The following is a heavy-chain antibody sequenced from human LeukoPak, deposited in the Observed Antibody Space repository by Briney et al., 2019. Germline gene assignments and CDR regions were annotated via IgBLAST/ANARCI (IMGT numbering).Heavy chain of an antibody. CDR3: ATANRYSLYMDV. CDR2: IYISGST. CDR1: GGSFSSYY. J-gene: IGHJ6*03. D-gene: IGHD1-14*01. V-gene: IGHV4-4*07. Sequence: SETLSLTCTVSGGSFSSYYWSWIRQPAGKGLECIGRIYISGSTSYNPSLKSRVTMSVDTSKNQFSLTLSSVTAADTAVYYCATANRYSLYMDVWGKGTTVTVSS.